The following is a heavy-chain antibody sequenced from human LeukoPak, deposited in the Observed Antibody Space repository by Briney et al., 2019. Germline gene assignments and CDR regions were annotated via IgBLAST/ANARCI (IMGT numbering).Heavy chain of an antibody. D-gene: IGHD1-7*01. J-gene: IGHJ5*02. V-gene: IGHV4-59*01. CDR2: IYYSGST. Sequence: SETLSLTCTVSGGSISSYYWSWIRQPPGKGLEWLGYIYYSGSTNYNPSLKSRVTISVDTSKNQFSLKLSSVTAADTAVYYCARGAKQLELRGWFDPWGQGTLVTVSS. CDR1: GGSISSYY. CDR3: ARGAKQLELRGWFDP.